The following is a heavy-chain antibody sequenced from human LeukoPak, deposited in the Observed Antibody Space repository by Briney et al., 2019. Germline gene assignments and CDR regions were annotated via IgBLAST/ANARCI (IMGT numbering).Heavy chain of an antibody. Sequence: PGGSLRLSCAASGFTFSNYAMSWVRQAPGKGLEWVAAITSRGESTNYADSVKGRFTISRDNSKNTLYLQMNSLRAEDTAVYYCASRSGYSYGHFDYWGQGTLVTVSS. J-gene: IGHJ4*02. D-gene: IGHD5-18*01. V-gene: IGHV3-23*01. CDR1: GFTFSNYA. CDR2: ITSRGEST. CDR3: ASRSGYSYGHFDY.